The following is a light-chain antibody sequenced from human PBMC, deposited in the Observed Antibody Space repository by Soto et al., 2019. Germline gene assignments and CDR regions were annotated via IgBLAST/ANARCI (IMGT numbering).Light chain of an antibody. Sequence: EIVLTQSPATLSLSPGERATLSCRASQSINNFLAWYQQKPGQAPSLLIYDASNRATGIPARFSGSGSGTDFTLTISSLEPEDFAVYYCQQRSDSPLTFGGGTKVDIK. V-gene: IGKV3-11*01. J-gene: IGKJ4*01. CDR3: QQRSDSPLT. CDR2: DAS. CDR1: QSINNF.